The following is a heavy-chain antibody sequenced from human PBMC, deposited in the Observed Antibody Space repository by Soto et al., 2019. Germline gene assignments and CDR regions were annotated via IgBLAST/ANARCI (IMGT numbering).Heavy chain of an antibody. J-gene: IGHJ5*02. D-gene: IGHD3-22*01. Sequence: SDTLSLTCTVAAGSITTSCWSWIREPLGKALEWIGYISYRGSTNYNPSLKSRLTISIDTSKSQISLKLTSMTTADTAVYYCASSGIVGREVNTWFDPWGQGTLVTVSS. V-gene: IGHV4-59*01. CDR2: ISYRGST. CDR3: ASSGIVGREVNTWFDP. CDR1: AGSITTSC.